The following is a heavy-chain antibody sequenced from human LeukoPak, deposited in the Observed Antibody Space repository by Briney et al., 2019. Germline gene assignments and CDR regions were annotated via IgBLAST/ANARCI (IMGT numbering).Heavy chain of an antibody. CDR1: GFTFSSYA. J-gene: IGHJ2*01. Sequence: GGTLRLSCAASGFTFSSYAMSWVRQAPGKGLEWVSSISSSSSYIYYADSVKGRFTISRDNAKNSLYLQMHSLRAEDTAVYYCARGREQLVPRYFDLWGRGTLVTVSS. CDR2: ISSSSSYI. V-gene: IGHV3-21*01. D-gene: IGHD6-13*01. CDR3: ARGREQLVPRYFDL.